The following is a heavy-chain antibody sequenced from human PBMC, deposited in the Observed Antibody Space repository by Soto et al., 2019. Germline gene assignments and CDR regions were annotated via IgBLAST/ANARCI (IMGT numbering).Heavy chain of an antibody. Sequence: PGGSLRLSCAASGFTDGSNYMSWVRQAPGKGLEWVSVIYSEGTTYYADSVKGRFTISRENSNNTLYLHMNNLRAEDTAVYYCARSTYYDILTGSYYYYAMDVWGQGTTVTVSS. CDR2: IYSEGTT. V-gene: IGHV3-53*01. CDR1: GFTDGSNY. CDR3: ARSTYYDILTGSYYYYAMDV. D-gene: IGHD3-9*01. J-gene: IGHJ6*02.